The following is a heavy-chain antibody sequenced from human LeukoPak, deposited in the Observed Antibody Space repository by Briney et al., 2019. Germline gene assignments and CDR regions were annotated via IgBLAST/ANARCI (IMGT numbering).Heavy chain of an antibody. CDR2: IYSGGST. D-gene: IGHD4-17*01. Sequence: PGGSLRLSCAASGFAVSSNYMSWVRQAPGKGLEWVSIIYSGGSTFYADSVKGRFTISRDNSKNTLYLQMNSLRAEDTAVYYCARVNGDYGGALDYWGQGTLVTVSS. J-gene: IGHJ4*02. CDR3: ARVNGDYGGALDY. CDR1: GFAVSSNY. V-gene: IGHV3-53*01.